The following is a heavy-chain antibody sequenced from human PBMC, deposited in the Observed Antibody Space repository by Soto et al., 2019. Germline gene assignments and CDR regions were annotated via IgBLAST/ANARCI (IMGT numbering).Heavy chain of an antibody. Sequence: GGSVRLSCKGSGFTFSSFAIQWVRQAPGKGLEWVAAISDDGTNKYTADSVKGRFTISRDNSRNTVYLQVNSLRIEDTAVYYCARRLTTTVTAMGYWGQGTPVTVSS. CDR1: GFTFSSFA. CDR3: ARRLTTTVTAMGY. V-gene: IGHV3-30*04. CDR2: ISDDGTNK. D-gene: IGHD2-21*02. J-gene: IGHJ4*02.